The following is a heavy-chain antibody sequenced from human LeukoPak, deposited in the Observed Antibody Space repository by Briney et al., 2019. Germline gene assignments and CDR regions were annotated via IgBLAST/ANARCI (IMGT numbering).Heavy chain of an antibody. CDR2: IRTKAYGGTT. J-gene: IGHJ4*02. V-gene: IGHV3-49*04. D-gene: IGHD6-6*01. Sequence: TGGSLRLSCAASAFTFSSYAMHWVRQAPGKGLGWVGFIRTKAYGGTTEYAASVKGRFTISRDDSKSIAYLQMNSLKTEDTAVYYCTGVIAARLDYWGQGTLVTVSS. CDR1: AFTFSSYA. CDR3: TGVIAARLDY.